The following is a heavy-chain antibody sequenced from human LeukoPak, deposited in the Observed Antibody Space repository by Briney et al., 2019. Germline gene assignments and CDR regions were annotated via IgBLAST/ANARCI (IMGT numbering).Heavy chain of an antibody. CDR2: IKSKTDGGTT. CDR3: TTGPMTQYYYDSSGFDY. CDR1: GFTFSNAW. V-gene: IGHV3-15*01. D-gene: IGHD3-22*01. J-gene: IGHJ4*02. Sequence: PGGSLRLSCAASGFTFSNAWMSWVRQAPGKGLEWVGRIKSKTDGGTTDYAAPVKGRFTISRDDSKNTLYLQMNSLKTEDTAVYYCTTGPMTQYYYDSSGFDYWGQGTLVTVSS.